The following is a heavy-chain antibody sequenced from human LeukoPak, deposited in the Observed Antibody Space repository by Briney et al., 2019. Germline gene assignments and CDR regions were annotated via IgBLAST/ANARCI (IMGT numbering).Heavy chain of an antibody. D-gene: IGHD3-10*01. CDR2: MYTSGST. CDR3: ARERGGFGGSDP. Sequence: SETLSLTCTVSGGSISSGSYYWSWIRQPAGKGLEWIGRMYTSGSTNYNPSLKSRVTISVDTSKNQFSLKLSSVTAADTAVYYCARERGGFGGSDPWGQGTLVTVSS. CDR1: GGSISSGSYY. V-gene: IGHV4-61*02. J-gene: IGHJ5*02.